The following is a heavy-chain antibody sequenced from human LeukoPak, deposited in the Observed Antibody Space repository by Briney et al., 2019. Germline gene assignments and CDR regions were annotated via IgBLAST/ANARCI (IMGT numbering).Heavy chain of an antibody. J-gene: IGHJ6*02. Sequence: GASVKVSCKASGYTFTSYDINWVRQATGQGLEWMGWMNPNSGNTGYAQKFQGRVTMTRNTSISTAYMELSSLRSEDTAVYYCATLSYGFFDYYYGMDVWGQGTTVTVSS. V-gene: IGHV1-8*01. CDR3: ATLSYGFFDYYYGMDV. CDR1: GYTFTSYD. CDR2: MNPNSGNT. D-gene: IGHD5-18*01.